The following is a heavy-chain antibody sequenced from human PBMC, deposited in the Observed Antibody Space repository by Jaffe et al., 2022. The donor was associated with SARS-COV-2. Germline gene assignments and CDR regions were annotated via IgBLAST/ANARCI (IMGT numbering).Heavy chain of an antibody. V-gene: IGHV3-21*01. Sequence: EVQLVESGGGLVKPGGSLRLSCAASGFTFSSYSMNWVRQAPGKGLEWVSSISSSSSYIYYADSVKGRFTISRDNAKNSLYLQMNSLRAEDTAVYYCASLLPPWGRVVTAIFRDAFDIWGQGTMVTVSS. CDR2: ISSSSSYI. CDR1: GFTFSSYS. J-gene: IGHJ3*02. D-gene: IGHD2-21*02. CDR3: ASLLPPWGRVVTAIFRDAFDI.